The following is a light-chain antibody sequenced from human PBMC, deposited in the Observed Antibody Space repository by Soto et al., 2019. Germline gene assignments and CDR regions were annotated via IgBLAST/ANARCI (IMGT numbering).Light chain of an antibody. CDR3: QQYNNWPPYT. V-gene: IGKV3-15*01. CDR1: QSVSSN. CDR2: GAS. Sequence: EIVMTQSPATLSVSPGERATLSCRASQSVSSNLAWYQQKPGQAPRILIYGASTRATGIPARFSGSGSGTEFTLTISSLQAEDFAVYYFQQYNNWPPYTFGQGTKLEIK. J-gene: IGKJ2*01.